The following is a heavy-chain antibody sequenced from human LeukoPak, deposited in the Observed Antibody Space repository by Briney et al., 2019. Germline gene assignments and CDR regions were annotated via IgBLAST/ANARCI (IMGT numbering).Heavy chain of an antibody. J-gene: IGHJ3*02. CDR2: ISSSGMYI. D-gene: IGHD3-10*01. V-gene: IGHV3-21*01. Sequence: GGSLRLSCAASGFSFSSHSMNWVRQAPGKGLEWVSSISSSGMYIYYADSVKGRFTISRDNAKNSLYLQMNSLRAEDTAVYYCARSVGDDAFDIWGQGTMVTVSS. CDR3: ARSVGDDAFDI. CDR1: GFSFSSHS.